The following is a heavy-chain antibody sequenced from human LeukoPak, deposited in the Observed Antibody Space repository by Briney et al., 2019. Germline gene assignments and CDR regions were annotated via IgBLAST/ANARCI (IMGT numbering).Heavy chain of an antibody. J-gene: IGHJ4*02. Sequence: GASVKVSCKASGGTCSSYAISWVRQAPGHGLEWMGGIIPIFGTANYAQKFQGRVKINADESTSKAYMELSSLRTEDTAVYYCASMPRGGGDYWGQGTLVTVSS. V-gene: IGHV1-69*13. CDR2: IIPIFGTA. CDR3: ASMPRGGGDY. CDR1: GGTCSSYA. D-gene: IGHD2-2*01.